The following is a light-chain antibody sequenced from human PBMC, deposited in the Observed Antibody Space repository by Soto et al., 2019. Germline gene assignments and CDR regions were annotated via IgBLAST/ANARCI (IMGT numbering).Light chain of an antibody. V-gene: IGLV2-23*01. CDR2: EAS. CDR3: CSYGRSVV. CDR1: SNDVGTYNL. J-gene: IGLJ2*01. Sequence: QSVLTQPASVSGSPGQSITISCTGISNDVGTYNLVSWYQHHPGKAPKLIIYEASKRPSGVPNRFSGSKSGNTASLTIPGLHAEDEADYYCCSYGRSVVFGGGTKLTVL.